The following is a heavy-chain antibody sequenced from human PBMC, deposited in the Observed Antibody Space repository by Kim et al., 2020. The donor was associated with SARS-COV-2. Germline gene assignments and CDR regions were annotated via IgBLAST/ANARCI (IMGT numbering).Heavy chain of an antibody. D-gene: IGHD5-18*01. Sequence: GGSLRLSCAASGFTFSSYAMSWVRQAPGKGLEWVSAISGGGGSTYFADSVKGRFTITRDNSKNTLYLQMNSLRAEDTAVYYCAKCAYSYGYSEGHFDYWGQGALVTVSS. CDR1: GFTFSSYA. J-gene: IGHJ4*02. CDR3: AKCAYSYGYSEGHFDY. CDR2: ISGGGGST. V-gene: IGHV3-23*01.